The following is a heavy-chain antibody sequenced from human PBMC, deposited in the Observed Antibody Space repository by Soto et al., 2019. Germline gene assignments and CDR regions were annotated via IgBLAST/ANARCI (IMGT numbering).Heavy chain of an antibody. CDR2: IYSGGST. Sequence: PGGSLRLSCAASGFTVSSNYMSWVRQAPGKGLEWVSVIYSGGSTYYADSVKGRFTISRDNSKNTLYLQMNSLRAEDTAVYYCAGDGYDYVWGSYRWNDAFDIWGQGTMVTVSS. D-gene: IGHD3-16*02. J-gene: IGHJ3*02. V-gene: IGHV3-66*01. CDR3: AGDGYDYVWGSYRWNDAFDI. CDR1: GFTVSSNY.